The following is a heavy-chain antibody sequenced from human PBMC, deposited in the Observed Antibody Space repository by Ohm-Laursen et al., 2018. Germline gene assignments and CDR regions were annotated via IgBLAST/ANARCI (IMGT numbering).Heavy chain of an antibody. Sequence: SLRLSCSASGFTFDDYAMHWVRQAPGKGLEWVSGISRNSGSIGYADSVKGRFTISRDNAKNSLYLQMNSLRAEDTALYYCAKDSSGGYYGMHVWGQGTTVTVSS. CDR1: GFTFDDYA. V-gene: IGHV3-9*01. D-gene: IGHD3-10*01. CDR2: ISRNSGSI. CDR3: AKDSSGGYYGMHV. J-gene: IGHJ6*02.